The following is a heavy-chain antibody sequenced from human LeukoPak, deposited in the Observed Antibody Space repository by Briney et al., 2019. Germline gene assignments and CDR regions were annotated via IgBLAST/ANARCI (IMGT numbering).Heavy chain of an antibody. CDR2: INHSGST. J-gene: IGHJ4*02. V-gene: IGHV4-34*01. Sequence: TSETLSLTCAVYGGSFSGYYWSWIRQPPGKGLEWIGEINHSGSTNYNPSLKSRVTISVDTSKNQFSLKLSSVTAADTAGYYCARGSSYYFDYWGQGTLVTVSS. CDR1: GGSFSGYY. CDR3: ARGSSYYFDY.